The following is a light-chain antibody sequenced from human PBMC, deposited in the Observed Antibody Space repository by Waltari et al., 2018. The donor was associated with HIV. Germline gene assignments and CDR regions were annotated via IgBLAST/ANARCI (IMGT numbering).Light chain of an antibody. J-gene: IGLJ1*01. CDR2: EVT. Sequence: QSALTQPASVSGSPGQSIPISCTGTSSDVGGYNSVSWYQQHPGKAPKLMIYEVTNRPSGVSNRFSGSKSGNTASLTISGLQAEDEADYYCSSYTSSSKVFGTGTKVTVL. CDR3: SSYTSSSKV. V-gene: IGLV2-14*01. CDR1: SSDVGGYNS.